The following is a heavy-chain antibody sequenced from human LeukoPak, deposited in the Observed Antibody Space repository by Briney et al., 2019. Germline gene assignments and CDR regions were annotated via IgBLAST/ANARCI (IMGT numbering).Heavy chain of an antibody. CDR3: ARGGAAGYYYYYGMDV. V-gene: IGHV4-34*01. J-gene: IGHJ6*02. CDR2: INHSGST. D-gene: IGHD6-13*01. Sequence: SETLSLTCAVYGGSFSGYYWSWIRQPPGNGLEWIGEINHSGSTNYNPSLKSRVTISVDTSKNQFSLKLSSVTAADTAVYYCARGGAAGYYYYYGMDVWGQGTTVTVSS. CDR1: GGSFSGYY.